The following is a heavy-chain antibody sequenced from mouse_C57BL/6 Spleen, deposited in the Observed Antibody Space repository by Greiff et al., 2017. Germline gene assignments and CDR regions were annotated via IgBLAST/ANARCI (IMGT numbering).Heavy chain of an antibody. Sequence: QVQLQQPGAELVRPGTSVKLSCKASGYTFTSYWMHWVKQRPGQGLEWIGVIDPSDSYTNYNQKFKGKATLTVDKSSSTAYMQLSSLTSEDSAVYYCARGSYYGSSLDYWGQGTTLTVSS. D-gene: IGHD1-1*01. V-gene: IGHV1-59*01. J-gene: IGHJ2*01. CDR3: ARGSYYGSSLDY. CDR2: IDPSDSYT. CDR1: GYTFTSYW.